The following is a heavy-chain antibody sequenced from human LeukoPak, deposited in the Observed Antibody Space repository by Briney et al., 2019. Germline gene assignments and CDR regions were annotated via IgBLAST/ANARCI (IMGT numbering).Heavy chain of an antibody. Sequence: SETLSLTCTVSGGSISSYYWSWIRQPPGKGLEWIGYIYYSGSTNYNPSLKSRVTISVDTSKNQFSLKLSSVTAADTAVYYCARSTRYYDFWSAPFDPWGQGTLVTVSS. CDR3: ARSTRYYDFWSAPFDP. V-gene: IGHV4-59*08. CDR1: GGSISSYY. CDR2: IYYSGST. D-gene: IGHD3-3*01. J-gene: IGHJ5*02.